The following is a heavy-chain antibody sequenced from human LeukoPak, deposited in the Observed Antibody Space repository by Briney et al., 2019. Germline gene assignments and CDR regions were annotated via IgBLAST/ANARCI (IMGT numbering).Heavy chain of an antibody. CDR3: AKGFYGSGSTLGWFDP. V-gene: IGHV3-23*01. CDR2: ISGSGGST. J-gene: IGHJ5*02. CDR1: GFTFSSYA. D-gene: IGHD3-10*01. Sequence: GGSLRLSCAASGFTFSSYAMSWVRQAPGKGLEWVSAISGSGGSTYYADSVKGRFTISRDNSKNTLYLQMNSLRAEDTAVYYCAKGFYGSGSTLGWFDPWGQGTLVTVSS.